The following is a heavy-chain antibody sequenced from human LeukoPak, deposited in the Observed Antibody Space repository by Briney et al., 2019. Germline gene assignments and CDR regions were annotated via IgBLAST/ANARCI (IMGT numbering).Heavy chain of an antibody. CDR3: ARRVAVAGRSGNWFDP. J-gene: IGHJ5*02. Sequence: PSETLSLTCTVSGGSISSYYWSWIRQPPGKGLEWIGYIYYSGSTNYNPSLKSRVTISVDTSKNQFSLKLSSVTAADTAVYDCARRVAVAGRSGNWFDPWGQGTLVTVSS. D-gene: IGHD6-19*01. CDR2: IYYSGST. CDR1: GGSISSYY. V-gene: IGHV4-59*08.